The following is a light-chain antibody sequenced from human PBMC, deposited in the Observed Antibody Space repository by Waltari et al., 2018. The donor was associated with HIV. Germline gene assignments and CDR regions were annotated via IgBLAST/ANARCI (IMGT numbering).Light chain of an antibody. CDR3: LQNIRAPFA. CDR1: ESLRHSNGRNY. Sequence: DVLATQFPLSLTVSPGESASISCRATESLRHSNGRNYLDWYFQRPGHTPRLHIYLASNRASGVPDRFVGGGSGTDFTLRITRVEAADVGIYFCLQNIRAPFAFGQGT. CDR2: LAS. J-gene: IGKJ2*01. V-gene: IGKV2-28*01.